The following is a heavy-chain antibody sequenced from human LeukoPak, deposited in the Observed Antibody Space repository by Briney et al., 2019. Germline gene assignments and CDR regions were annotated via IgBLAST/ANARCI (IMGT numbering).Heavy chain of an antibody. J-gene: IGHJ5*02. Sequence: GGSLRLSCATSGFTFTTYWMSWVRQAPGKGLEWVANIRQDGITKYYVDSVKGRFTVSRDNGIYSLFLQMNSLRAEDTAVYYCARAIAPGWFDPWGQGTLVTVSS. CDR3: ARAIAPGWFDP. CDR2: IRQDGITK. V-gene: IGHV3-7*01. D-gene: IGHD1-14*01. CDR1: GFTFTTYW.